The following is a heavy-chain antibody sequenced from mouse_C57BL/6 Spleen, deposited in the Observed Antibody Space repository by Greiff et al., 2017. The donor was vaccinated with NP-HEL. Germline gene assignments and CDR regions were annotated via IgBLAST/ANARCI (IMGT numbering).Heavy chain of an antibody. J-gene: IGHJ4*01. Sequence: QVQLKQSGPGLVAPSQSLSITCTVSGFSLTSYGVHWVRQPPGKGLEWLVVIWSDGSTTYNSALKSRLSISKDNSKSQVFLKMNSLQTNDTAMYYCARHGTGTNAMDYWGQGTSVTVSS. V-gene: IGHV2-6-1*01. CDR1: GFSLTSYG. CDR2: IWSDGST. D-gene: IGHD4-1*01. CDR3: ARHGTGTNAMDY.